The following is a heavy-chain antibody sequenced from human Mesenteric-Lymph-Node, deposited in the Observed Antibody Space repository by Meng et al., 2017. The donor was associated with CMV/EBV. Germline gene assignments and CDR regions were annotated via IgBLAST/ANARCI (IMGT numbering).Heavy chain of an antibody. J-gene: IGHJ6*02. CDR2: ISTYNGNT. Sequence: ASVKVSCKASGYTFKSYGISWVRQAPGQGLDWMGWISTYNGNTEYAQKFQGRVTVTTDTSTSTAYMELRGLRSDDTAVYYCARDHIRLEWFGAYGLDVWGQGTTVTVS. V-gene: IGHV1-18*01. CDR3: ARDHIRLEWFGAYGLDV. CDR1: GYTFKSYG. D-gene: IGHD3-3*01.